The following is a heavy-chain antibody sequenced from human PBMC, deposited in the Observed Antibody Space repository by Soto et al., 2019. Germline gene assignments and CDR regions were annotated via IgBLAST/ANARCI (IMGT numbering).Heavy chain of an antibody. J-gene: IGHJ4*02. CDR1: GYIFTGYY. CDR2: INPNSGDT. V-gene: IGHV1-2*04. CDR3: ARGSRIAVAGNPFSDY. Sequence: QVQLVQSGAEVKKPGASVKVSCKASGYIFTGYYMHWVRQAPGQGLEWMGWINPNSGDTNYAQKFQGWVTMTRDTSISTADMELSRLTFDDTAVYYCARGSRIAVAGNPFSDYWGQGTLVTVSS. D-gene: IGHD6-19*01.